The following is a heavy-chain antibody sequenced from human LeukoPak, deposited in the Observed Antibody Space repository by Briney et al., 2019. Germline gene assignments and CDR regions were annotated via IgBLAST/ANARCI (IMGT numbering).Heavy chain of an antibody. J-gene: IGHJ6*03. V-gene: IGHV3-15*01. CDR1: RFTFGDYG. Sequence: GGSLRLSCTASRFTFGDYGMSWVRQAPGKGLEWVGRIKSKTDGGTTDYAAPVKGRFTISRDDSKNTLYLQMNSLKTEDTAVYYCTTDFSAVAAAGTRNYYCYYMDVWGKGTTVTVSS. CDR2: IKSKTDGGTT. CDR3: TTDFSAVAAAGTRNYYCYYMDV. D-gene: IGHD6-13*01.